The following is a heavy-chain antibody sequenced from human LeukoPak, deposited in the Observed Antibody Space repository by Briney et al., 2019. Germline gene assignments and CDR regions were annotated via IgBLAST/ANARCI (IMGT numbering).Heavy chain of an antibody. CDR3: ARSNGYNSVVWDS. CDR2: IYYSGST. Sequence: SETLSLTCTVSGGSISSGGYYWSWIRQHPGKGLEWIGYIYYSGSTYYNPSLKSRVTISVDTSKNQFSLKLTSATAADTAVYYCARSNGYNSVVWDSWGQGALVTVSS. J-gene: IGHJ4*02. V-gene: IGHV4-31*03. D-gene: IGHD5-24*01. CDR1: GGSISSGGYY.